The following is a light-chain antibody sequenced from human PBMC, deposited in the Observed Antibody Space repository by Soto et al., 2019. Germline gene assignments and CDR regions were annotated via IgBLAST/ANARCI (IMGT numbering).Light chain of an antibody. CDR2: EVT. J-gene: IGLJ2*01. CDR1: SSNIGSNT. CDR3: SSYAGSNNVV. V-gene: IGLV2-8*01. Sequence: QLVLTQPPSASGTPGQIVAISCSGSSSNIGSNTVTWYQQDPGKAPKLIIYEVTKRPSGVPDRFSGSKSGSTASLTVSGLQAEDDSDYYCSSYAGSNNVVFGGGTKLTVL.